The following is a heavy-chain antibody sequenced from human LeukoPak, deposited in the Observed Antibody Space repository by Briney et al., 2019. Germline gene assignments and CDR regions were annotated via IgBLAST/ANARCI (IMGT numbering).Heavy chain of an antibody. V-gene: IGHV3-53*01. CDR2: IXXGXXT. Sequence: GGSLRLSCAASGFTVSSNYMXXXRQAPGKGLXWVXXIXXGXXTYXXXSVXXXXTXSXXNSKNTLYLQMNSLRAEDTAVYYCARAGGARRYFDYWGQGTLVTVSS. D-gene: IGHD3-10*01. J-gene: IGHJ4*02. CDR1: GFTVSSNY. CDR3: ARAGGARRYFDY.